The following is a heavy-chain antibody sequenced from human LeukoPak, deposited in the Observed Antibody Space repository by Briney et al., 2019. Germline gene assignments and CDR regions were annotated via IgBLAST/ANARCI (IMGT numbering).Heavy chain of an antibody. CDR2: INRSGST. J-gene: IGHJ5*02. V-gene: IGHV4-34*01. CDR3: ARGHYYDSSGYFQSWFDP. CDR1: GGSFSGYY. D-gene: IGHD3-22*01. Sequence: PSETLSLTCAVYGGSFSGYYWSWIRQPPGKGLEWIGEINRSGSTNYNPSLKSRVTISVDTSKNQFSLKLSSVTAADTAVYYCARGHYYDSSGYFQSWFDPWGQGTLVTVSS.